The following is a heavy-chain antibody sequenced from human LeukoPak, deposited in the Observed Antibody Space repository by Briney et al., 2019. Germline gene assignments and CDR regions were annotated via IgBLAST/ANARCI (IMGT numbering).Heavy chain of an antibody. D-gene: IGHD1-26*01. J-gene: IGHJ1*01. CDR2: IGYDGRNK. V-gene: IGHV3-30*02. Sequence: GGSLRLSCAASGFTFSIYGIHWVRQAPGKGLEWVTFIGYDGRNKYYADSVKGRFTISRDNSKNTLYLQMNSLRAEDTALYYCAKDSGSYRGDYQHWGQGTLVTVSS. CDR1: GFTFSIYG. CDR3: AKDSGSYRGDYQH.